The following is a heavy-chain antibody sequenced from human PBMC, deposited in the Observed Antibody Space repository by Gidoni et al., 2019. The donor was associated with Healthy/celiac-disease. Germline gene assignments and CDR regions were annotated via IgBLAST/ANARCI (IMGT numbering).Heavy chain of an antibody. CDR2: INPSGGST. CDR1: VYPFTSYY. J-gene: IGHJ4*02. V-gene: IGHV1-46*01. D-gene: IGHD3-22*01. CDR3: ARDPGYYYDSVLGY. Sequence: QVQLAQSGAEVQKPGASVKVSCKASVYPFTSYYMHWVRQAPGRGLEWMGIINPSGGSTSYAQKFQGRVTMTRDTSKSTVYMELSSLRSEDTAVYYCARDPGYYYDSVLGYWGQGTLVTVSS.